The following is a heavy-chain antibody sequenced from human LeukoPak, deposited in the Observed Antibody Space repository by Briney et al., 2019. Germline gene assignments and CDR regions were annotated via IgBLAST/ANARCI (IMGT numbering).Heavy chain of an antibody. Sequence: SETLSLTCTVSGGFISSYYWTWIRQPPGKGLEWIGYIYHNGSTNYNPALNSRVTISVYTSKNQFSLRLSSVTAADTAVYYCARERYSAGGVLDWGQGILVTVSS. CDR2: IYHNGST. D-gene: IGHD3-10*01. CDR1: GGFISSYY. CDR3: ARERYSAGGVLD. V-gene: IGHV4-59*01. J-gene: IGHJ4*02.